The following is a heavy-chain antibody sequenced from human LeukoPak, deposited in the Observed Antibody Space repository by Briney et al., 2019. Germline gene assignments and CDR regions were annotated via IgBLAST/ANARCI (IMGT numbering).Heavy chain of an antibody. V-gene: IGHV3-48*04. CDR2: ISTSSSTI. J-gene: IGHJ4*02. Sequence: GGSLRLSCAASGFTFSSYSMSWVRQAPGKGLEWVSYISTSSSTIYYADSVKGRFTISRDNAKNSLYLQMNSLRAEDTAVYYCAGDYVGPWDWGQGTLVTVSS. D-gene: IGHD1-26*01. CDR1: GFTFSSYS. CDR3: AGDYVGPWD.